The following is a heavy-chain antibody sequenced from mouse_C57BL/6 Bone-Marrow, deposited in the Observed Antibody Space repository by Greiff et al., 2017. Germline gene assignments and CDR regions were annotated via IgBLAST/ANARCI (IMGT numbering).Heavy chain of an antibody. Sequence: EVQLVESGGGLVKPGGSLKLSCAASGFTFSSYAMSWVRQTPEKRLEWVATISAGGSYTYYPDNVKGRFTSSRDNAKNNLYLQRSHLKSEDTAMYYCARIDYWGQGTTLTVSS. V-gene: IGHV5-4*01. CDR1: GFTFSSYA. CDR3: ARIDY. CDR2: ISAGGSYT. J-gene: IGHJ2*01.